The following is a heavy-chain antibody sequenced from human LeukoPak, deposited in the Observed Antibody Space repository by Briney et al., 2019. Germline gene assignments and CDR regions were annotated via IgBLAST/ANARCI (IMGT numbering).Heavy chain of an antibody. CDR1: GFTFSSYS. D-gene: IGHD2-15*01. Sequence: GGSLRLSCAASGFTFSSYSMNWVRQAPGKGLEWVSSISSSSSYIYYADSVKGRFTISRDNAKNSLYLQMNSLRAEDTAVYYCAKDPGEDIVVFDDYWGQGTLVTVSS. V-gene: IGHV3-21*01. CDR2: ISSSSSYI. CDR3: AKDPGEDIVVFDDY. J-gene: IGHJ4*02.